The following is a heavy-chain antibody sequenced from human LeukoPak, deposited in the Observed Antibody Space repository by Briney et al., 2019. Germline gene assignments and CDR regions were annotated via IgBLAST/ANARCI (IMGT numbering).Heavy chain of an antibody. V-gene: IGHV1-2*02. CDR2: INPNSGGT. CDR3: ARDRAPRITIFGVVPFDY. CDR1: GYTFTGYY. J-gene: IGHJ4*02. D-gene: IGHD3-3*01. Sequence: GASVKVSCKASGYTFTGYYMHWVRQAPGQGLEWMGWINPNSGGTNYAQKLQGRVTMTTDTSTSTAYMELRSLRSDDTAVYYCARDRAPRITIFGVVPFDYWGQGTLVTVSS.